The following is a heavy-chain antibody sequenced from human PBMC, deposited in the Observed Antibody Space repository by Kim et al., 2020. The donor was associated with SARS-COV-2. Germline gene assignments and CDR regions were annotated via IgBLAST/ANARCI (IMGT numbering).Heavy chain of an antibody. J-gene: IGHJ4*02. Sequence: GGSLRLSCAASGFTFSSFAMTWVRQAPGKGLEWVSGIGGSGSNTYYADTVKGRFTISRDNSKNTLYLQMNSLRADDTAVYYCAGGATDYWGQGTLVTVSS. V-gene: IGHV3-23*01. D-gene: IGHD1-26*01. CDR1: GFTFSSFA. CDR2: IGGSGSNT. CDR3: AGGATDY.